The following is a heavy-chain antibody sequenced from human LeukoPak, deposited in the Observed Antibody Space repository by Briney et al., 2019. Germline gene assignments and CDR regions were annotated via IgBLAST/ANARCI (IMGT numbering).Heavy chain of an antibody. CDR3: ARDKLVCSGGSCYSIDY. CDR2: IYSGGST. Sequence: GGSLRLSCAASGFTVSSNYMSWVRQAPGKGLEWVSVIYSGGSTYYADSVKGRFTISRDNSKNTLYLQMNSLRAEDTAVYYCARDKLVCSGGSCYSIDYWGQGTLVTVSS. V-gene: IGHV3-53*01. CDR1: GFTVSSNY. J-gene: IGHJ4*02. D-gene: IGHD2-15*01.